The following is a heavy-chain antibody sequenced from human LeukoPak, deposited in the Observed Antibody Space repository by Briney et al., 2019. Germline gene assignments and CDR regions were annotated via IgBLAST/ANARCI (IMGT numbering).Heavy chain of an antibody. CDR2: ISGSGAST. V-gene: IGHV3-23*01. CDR1: GFTFSSCA. Sequence: GGSLRLSCAASGFTFSSCAMSWVRQAPGKGLEWVSDISGSGASTYYADSVKGRFTISRDNSKNTLYLQMNSLRAEDTAVYYCAKKYNTGLDPWGQGTLVTVSS. J-gene: IGHJ5*02. D-gene: IGHD1-14*01. CDR3: AKKYNTGLDP.